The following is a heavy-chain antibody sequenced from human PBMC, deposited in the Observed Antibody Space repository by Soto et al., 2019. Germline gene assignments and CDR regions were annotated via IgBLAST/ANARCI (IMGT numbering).Heavy chain of an antibody. V-gene: IGHV3-23*01. CDR3: AKDHPLPGY. J-gene: IGHJ4*02. Sequence: EVQLLESGGGLVQPGGSLRLSCTASGFIFSSYVMTWVRQAPGRGLEWVSGISGSGDSTYYANSVKGRFTVSRDNSENTLYLEMNSLRADDTAVYYCAKDHPLPGYWGQGTLVTVSS. CDR2: ISGSGDST. CDR1: GFIFSSYV.